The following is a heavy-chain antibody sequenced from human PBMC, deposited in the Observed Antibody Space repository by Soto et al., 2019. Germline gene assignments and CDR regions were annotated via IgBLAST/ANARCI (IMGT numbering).Heavy chain of an antibody. CDR2: IIPIFGTA. D-gene: IGHD6-13*01. Sequence: SVKVSCKASGGTFSSYAISWVRQAPGQGLEWMGGIIPIFGTANYAQKFQGRVTITADESTSTAYVELSSLRSEDTAVYYCARTIAARYYYYGMDVWGQGTTVTVSS. CDR3: ARTIAARYYYYGMDV. V-gene: IGHV1-69*13. J-gene: IGHJ6*02. CDR1: GGTFSSYA.